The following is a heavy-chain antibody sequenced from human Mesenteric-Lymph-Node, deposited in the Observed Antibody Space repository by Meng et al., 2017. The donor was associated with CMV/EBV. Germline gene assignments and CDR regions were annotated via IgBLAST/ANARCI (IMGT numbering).Heavy chain of an antibody. V-gene: IGHV1-69*04. J-gene: IGHJ3*02. CDR3: ARGGFLEKNPSDAFDI. CDR2: IIPILGIA. D-gene: IGHD3-3*01. CDR1: GYTFTSYG. Sequence: SVKVSCKASGYTFTSYGISWVRQAPGQGLEWMGRIIPILGIANYAQKFQGRVTITADKSTSTAYMELSSLRSEDTAVYYCARGGFLEKNPSDAFDIWGQGTMVTVSS.